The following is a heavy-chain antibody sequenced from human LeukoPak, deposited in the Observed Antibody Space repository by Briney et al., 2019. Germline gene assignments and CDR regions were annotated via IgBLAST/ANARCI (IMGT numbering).Heavy chain of an antibody. D-gene: IGHD3-10*01. CDR1: GYTFTGYG. J-gene: IGHJ5*02. Sequence: GASVKVSCKASGYTFTGYGISWVRQAPGQGLEWMGWISAYNGNTNYAQKLQGRVTMTTDTSTSTAYMEVRSLRSDDTAVYYCARQHYYGSGTYWFDLWGQGTLVTVSS. CDR2: ISAYNGNT. CDR3: ARQHYYGSGTYWFDL. V-gene: IGHV1-18*01.